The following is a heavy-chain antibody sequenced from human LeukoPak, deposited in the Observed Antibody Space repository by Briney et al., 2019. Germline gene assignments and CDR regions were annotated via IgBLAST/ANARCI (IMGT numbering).Heavy chain of an antibody. J-gene: IGHJ3*02. Sequence: GGSLRLSCGPSGFTFSSYWMHWVRQAPGKGLVWVSRINSDGSSTSYADSVKGRFTISRDNAKNTLYLQMNSLRAEDTAVYYCARDQGSAGYDAFDIWGQGTKVTVSS. CDR3: ARDQGSAGYDAFDI. CDR1: GFTFSSYW. CDR2: INSDGSST. D-gene: IGHD3-10*01. V-gene: IGHV3-74*01.